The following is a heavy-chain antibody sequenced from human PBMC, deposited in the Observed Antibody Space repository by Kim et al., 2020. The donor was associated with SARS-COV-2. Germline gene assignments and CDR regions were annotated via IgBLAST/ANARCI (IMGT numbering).Heavy chain of an antibody. Sequence: ASVKVSCKASGYTFTSYGISWVRQAPGQGLEWMGWISAYNGNTNYAQKLQGRVTMTTDTSTSTAYMELRSLRSDDTAVYYCARQRAIFGVVIRRYGMDVWGQGTTVTVSS. CDR3: ARQRAIFGVVIRRYGMDV. D-gene: IGHD3-3*01. J-gene: IGHJ6*02. V-gene: IGHV1-18*01. CDR1: GYTFTSYG. CDR2: ISAYNGNT.